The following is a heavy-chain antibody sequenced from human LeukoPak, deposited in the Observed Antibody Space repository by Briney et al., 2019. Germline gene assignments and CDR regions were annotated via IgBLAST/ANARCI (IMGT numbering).Heavy chain of an antibody. CDR1: GGSFSGYY. V-gene: IGHV4-34*01. D-gene: IGHD6-19*01. CDR2: IDHSGRT. Sequence: PSETLSLTCAVYGGSFSGYYWSWIRQPPGKGLEWIAEIDHSGRTNFNRSLKSRITISVDTSKKHFSLKLSSVTAADTAVYYCARKGHTKPLSVAVDFDSWGQGTLVTVSS. CDR3: ARKGHTKPLSVAVDFDS. J-gene: IGHJ4*02.